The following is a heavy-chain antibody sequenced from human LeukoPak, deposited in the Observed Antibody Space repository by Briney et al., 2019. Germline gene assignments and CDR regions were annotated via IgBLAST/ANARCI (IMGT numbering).Heavy chain of an antibody. Sequence: QTGGSLRLSCAASGFTVSGTYMSWVRQAPGKGLEWVSAISGSGGSTYYADSVKGRFTISRDNSKNTLYLQMNSLRAEDTAVYYCAKQGGLSSGWPPLYWYFDLWGRGTLVTVSS. CDR2: ISGSGGST. V-gene: IGHV3-23*01. D-gene: IGHD6-19*01. J-gene: IGHJ2*01. CDR1: GFTVSGTY. CDR3: AKQGGLSSGWPPLYWYFDL.